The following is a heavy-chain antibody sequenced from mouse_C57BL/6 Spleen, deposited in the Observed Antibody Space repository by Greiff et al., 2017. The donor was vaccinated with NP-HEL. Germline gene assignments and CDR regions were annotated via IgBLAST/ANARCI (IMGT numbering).Heavy chain of an antibody. Sequence: EVKLEASEGGLVQPGSSMKLSCTASGFTFSDYYLAWVRQVPEKGLECVANINYDGSSTYYLDSLKSRFIISRDNAKNILYLQMSSLKSEDTATYYCAREIYYGNFYFDYWGQGTTLTVSS. J-gene: IGHJ2*01. CDR2: INYDGSST. V-gene: IGHV5-16*01. CDR3: AREIYYGNFYFDY. D-gene: IGHD2-1*01. CDR1: GFTFSDYY.